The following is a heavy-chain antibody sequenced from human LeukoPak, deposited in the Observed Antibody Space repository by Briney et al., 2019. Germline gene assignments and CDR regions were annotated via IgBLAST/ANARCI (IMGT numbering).Heavy chain of an antibody. Sequence: GRSLRLSCAASGFTFSSYGVHWVRQAPGKGLEWVAVIWYDGSNKYYADSVKGRFTISRDNSKNTLYLQMNSLRAEDTAVYYCARDPGLELHYYYYYMDVWGKGTTVTVSS. V-gene: IGHV3-33*01. CDR1: GFTFSSYG. J-gene: IGHJ6*03. CDR2: IWYDGSNK. D-gene: IGHD1-7*01. CDR3: ARDPGLELHYYYYYMDV.